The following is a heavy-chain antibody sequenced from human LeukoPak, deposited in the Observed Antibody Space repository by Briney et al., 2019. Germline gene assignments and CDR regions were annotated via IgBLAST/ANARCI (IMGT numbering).Heavy chain of an antibody. CDR3: AKSSNYDFWSGCLEPFDY. D-gene: IGHD3-3*01. Sequence: GGSLRLSCAASGFTFSSYAMSWVRQAPGKGLEWVSAISGSGGSTYYADSVKGRFTISRDNSKNTLYLQMNSLRAEGTAVYYCAKSSNYDFWSGCLEPFDYWGQGTLVTVSS. CDR2: ISGSGGST. J-gene: IGHJ4*02. V-gene: IGHV3-23*01. CDR1: GFTFSSYA.